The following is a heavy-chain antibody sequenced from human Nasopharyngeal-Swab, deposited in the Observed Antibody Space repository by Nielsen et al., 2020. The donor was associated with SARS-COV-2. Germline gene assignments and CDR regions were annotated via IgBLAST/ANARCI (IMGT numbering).Heavy chain of an antibody. CDR3: ARVGNSGYCSGGSCYSLNY. CDR2: INPNSGGT. V-gene: IGHV1-2*06. CDR1: GYTFTGYY. J-gene: IGHJ4*02. Sequence: ASVKVSCKVSGYTFTGYYMHWVRQAPGQGLEWMGRINPNSGGTNYAQKFQGRVTMTRDTSISTAYMELSRLRSDDTAVYYCARVGNSGYCSGGSCYSLNYWGQGTLVTVSS. D-gene: IGHD2-15*01.